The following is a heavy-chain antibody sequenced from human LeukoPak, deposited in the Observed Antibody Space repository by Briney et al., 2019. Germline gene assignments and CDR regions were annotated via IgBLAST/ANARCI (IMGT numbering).Heavy chain of an antibody. J-gene: IGHJ5*02. CDR3: ARKYSGSYYGP. D-gene: IGHD1-26*01. CDR2: INHSGST. Sequence: SETLSLTCAVYGGSFSGYYWSWIRQPPGKGLEWIGEINHSGSTNYNPSLKSRVTISVDTSKNQFSLKLSSVTAADTAVYYCARKYSGSYYGPWGQGTLVPVSS. V-gene: IGHV4-34*01. CDR1: GGSFSGYY.